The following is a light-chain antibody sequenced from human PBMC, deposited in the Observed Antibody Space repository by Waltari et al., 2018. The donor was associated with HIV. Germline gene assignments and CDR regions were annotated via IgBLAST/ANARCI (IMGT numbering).Light chain of an antibody. J-gene: IGKJ1*01. CDR3: QHYGSSPQT. CDR1: QSVSSTS. V-gene: IGKV3-20*01. CDR2: AAS. Sequence: EIVLTQSPGTLSLSPGERATLSCRASQSVSSTSLAWYQQKPGQAPSLLIYAASSMAAGIPDRFSGSGSGTDFTLTISRLEPEDFAVYYCQHYGSSPQTFGHGTKVEIK.